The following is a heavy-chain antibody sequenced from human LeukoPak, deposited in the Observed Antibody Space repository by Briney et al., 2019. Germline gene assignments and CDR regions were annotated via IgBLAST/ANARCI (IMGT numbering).Heavy chain of an antibody. J-gene: IGHJ4*02. V-gene: IGHV3-30*04. D-gene: IGHD2-8*01. Sequence: PGGSLRLSCAASGFTFNDYIIHWVRQAPGKGLEWVALISYDGSSEYYADSVKGRFTISRDNAKNSLYLQMNSLRAEDTAVYYCASLIWRGWGQGTLVTVSS. CDR3: ASLIWRG. CDR1: GFTFNDYI. CDR2: ISYDGSSE.